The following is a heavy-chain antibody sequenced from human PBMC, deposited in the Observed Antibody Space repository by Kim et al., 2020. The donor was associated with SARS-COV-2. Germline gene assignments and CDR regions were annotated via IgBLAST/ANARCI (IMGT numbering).Heavy chain of an antibody. J-gene: IGHJ5*02. CDR1: GFTFSSYG. V-gene: IGHV3-30*18. D-gene: IGHD2-2*01. CDR2: ISYDGSNK. Sequence: GGSLRLSCAASGFTFSSYGMHWVRQAPGKGLEWVAVISYDGSNKYYADSVKGRFTISRDNSKNTLYLQMKSLRAEDTAVYYCAKDPRDIVVVPAAPFDPLGQGTLVTVSS. CDR3: AKDPRDIVVVPAAPFDP.